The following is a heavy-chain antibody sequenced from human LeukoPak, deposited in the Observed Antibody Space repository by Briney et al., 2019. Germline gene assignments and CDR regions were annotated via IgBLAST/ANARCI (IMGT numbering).Heavy chain of an antibody. Sequence: ASVKVSCKASGYTFTSYGISWVRQAPGQGLEWMGWISAYNGNTNYAQKLQGRVTMTTDTSTSTAYMELRSLRSDDTAVYYCARDRPLWFGELLPSYYYYGMDVWGQGTTVTVSS. D-gene: IGHD3-10*01. CDR1: GYTFTSYG. V-gene: IGHV1-18*01. J-gene: IGHJ6*02. CDR3: ARDRPLWFGELLPSYYYYGMDV. CDR2: ISAYNGNT.